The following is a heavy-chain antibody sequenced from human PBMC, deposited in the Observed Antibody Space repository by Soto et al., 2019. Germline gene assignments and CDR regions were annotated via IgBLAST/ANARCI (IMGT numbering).Heavy chain of an antibody. J-gene: IGHJ3*02. CDR2: IYHSGST. Sequence: SETLSLTCTVSGYSISSGYYWGWIRQPPGKGLEWIGSIYHSGSTYYNPSLKSRVTISVDTSKNQFSLKLSSVTAADTAVYYCARDGPAVTTRGSAFDIWGQGTMVTVSS. CDR1: GYSISSGYY. CDR3: ARDGPAVTTRGSAFDI. D-gene: IGHD4-17*01. V-gene: IGHV4-38-2*02.